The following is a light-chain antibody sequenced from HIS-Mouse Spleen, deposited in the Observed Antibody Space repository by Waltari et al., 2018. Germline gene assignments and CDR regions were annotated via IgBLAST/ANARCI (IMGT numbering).Light chain of an antibody. V-gene: IGLV2-14*03. Sequence: QSALTQPAPVSGSPGQSITISCTGTSSDVGGYNYVYWYQQHPGKAPKLMIYDVSNRPSGVSNLFSGSKSGNTASLTISGLQAEDEADYYCSSYTSSSTLVFGGGTKLTVL. CDR2: DVS. CDR1: SSDVGGYNY. J-gene: IGLJ3*02. CDR3: SSYTSSSTLV.